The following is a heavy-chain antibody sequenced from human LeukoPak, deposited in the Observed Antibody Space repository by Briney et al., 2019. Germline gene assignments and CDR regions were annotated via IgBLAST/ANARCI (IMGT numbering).Heavy chain of an antibody. Sequence: SETLSLTCAVYGGSFSGYYWSWIRQPPGKGLEWIGEINHSGSTNYNPSLKSRVTISVDTSKNQFSLKLSSVTAADTAVYYCARHLGYSYGQIDYWGQGTLVTVSS. D-gene: IGHD5-18*01. J-gene: IGHJ4*02. V-gene: IGHV4-34*01. CDR3: ARHLGYSYGQIDY. CDR1: GGSFSGYY. CDR2: INHSGST.